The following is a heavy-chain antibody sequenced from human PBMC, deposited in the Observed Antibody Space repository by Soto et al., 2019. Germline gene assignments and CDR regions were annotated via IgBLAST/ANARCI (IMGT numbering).Heavy chain of an antibody. CDR1: GFTFNNYA. D-gene: IGHD2-2*01. CDR2: ITGSGSDT. Sequence: EVQVLESGGGLVQPGGSLRLSCAASGFTFNNYAMGWVRQAPGMGLEWVSAITGSGSDTYYVDSVKGRFTISRDNSTNTQYLQMNSLRIEDTAVFYCAKLGSSSWSPHYYFDYWGQGTLVTVSS. CDR3: AKLGSSSWSPHYYFDY. J-gene: IGHJ4*02. V-gene: IGHV3-23*01.